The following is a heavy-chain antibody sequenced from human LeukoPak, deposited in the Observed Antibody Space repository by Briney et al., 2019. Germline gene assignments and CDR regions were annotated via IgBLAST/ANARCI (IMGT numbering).Heavy chain of an antibody. CDR3: TRGGGWLIDF. D-gene: IGHD5-24*01. V-gene: IGHV4-31*03. Sequence: PSQTLSLTCTVSGGSISSVDYYWSWIRQYPGKGLEWIGYINYRGSAYYNPSLKSRVTISVDTSKNQFSLKLTSVTAADTAVYFCTRGGGWLIDFWGRGTLVTVSS. CDR2: INYRGSA. J-gene: IGHJ4*02. CDR1: GGSISSVDYY.